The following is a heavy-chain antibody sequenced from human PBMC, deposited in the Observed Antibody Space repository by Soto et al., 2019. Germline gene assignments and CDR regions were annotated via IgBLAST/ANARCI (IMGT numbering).Heavy chain of an antibody. CDR3: ARGIRNYYGMDV. CDR1: GFTFSSYW. CDR2: INGDGSGT. Sequence: EVQLVESGGGLVQPGGSLRLSCAASGFTFSSYWMHWVRQAPGKGLVWVSRINGDGSGTNYADSVKGRFTISRDNAKNTVHLQMNSLRAEDTAGYYCARGIRNYYGMDVWGQGTTVTVSS. V-gene: IGHV3-74*01. J-gene: IGHJ6*02. D-gene: IGHD5-18*01.